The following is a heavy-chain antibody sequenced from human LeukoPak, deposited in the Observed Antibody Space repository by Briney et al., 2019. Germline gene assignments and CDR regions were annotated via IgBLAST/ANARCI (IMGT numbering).Heavy chain of an antibody. CDR3: AKYYYDSSGLFDY. J-gene: IGHJ4*02. CDR1: GFTFDNYA. D-gene: IGHD3-22*01. V-gene: IGHV3-23*01. CDR2: ISGTGIAI. Sequence: AGGSLILSCAASGFTFDNYAMSWVRQAPGRGLEWVSTISGTGIAIYYADSVKGRFTISRDNSKNTLYLQLNSLRAEDTAIYYCAKYYYDSSGLFDYWGQGALVTVSS.